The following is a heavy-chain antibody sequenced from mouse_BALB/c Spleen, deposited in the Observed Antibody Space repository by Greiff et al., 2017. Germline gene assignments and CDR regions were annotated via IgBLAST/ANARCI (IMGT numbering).Heavy chain of an antibody. D-gene: IGHD1-2*01. CDR3: ARSGITTAYYYAMDY. J-gene: IGHJ4*01. Sequence: VKLQESGAELAKPGASVKMSCKASGYTFTSYWMHWVKQRPGQGLEWIGYINPSTGYTEYNQKFKDKATLTADKSSSTAYMQLSSLTSEDSAVYYCARSGITTAYYYAMDYWGQGTSVTVSS. V-gene: IGHV1-7*01. CDR2: INPSTGYT. CDR1: GYTFTSYW.